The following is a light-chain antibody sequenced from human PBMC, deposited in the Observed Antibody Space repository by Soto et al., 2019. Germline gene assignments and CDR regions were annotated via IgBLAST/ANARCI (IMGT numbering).Light chain of an antibody. V-gene: IGKV3-20*01. Sequence: EIVLTQSPGTLSLSPGERATLSCRASQSVSSSYLAWYQQKPGQAPRLLIYGASSRATGIPDRFSGSGSGTDFTLTISRLELEDFAVYYCQQYGSSPPVTFGQGPKVDIK. J-gene: IGKJ1*01. CDR3: QQYGSSPPVT. CDR1: QSVSSSY. CDR2: GAS.